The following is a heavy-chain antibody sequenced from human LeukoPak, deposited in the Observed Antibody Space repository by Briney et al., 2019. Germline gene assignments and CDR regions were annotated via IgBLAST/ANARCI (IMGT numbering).Heavy chain of an antibody. J-gene: IGHJ4*02. Sequence: GGSLRLSCAASGFTFSSYSMNWVRQAPGKGLEWVSSISSSSSYIYYADSVKGRFTISRDNAKNSLYLQMNSLRAEDTAVYYCARVAIGDYDSSGYYFDYWGQGTLVTVSS. V-gene: IGHV3-21*01. CDR3: ARVAIGDYDSSGYYFDY. CDR2: ISSSSSYI. CDR1: GFTFSSYS. D-gene: IGHD3-22*01.